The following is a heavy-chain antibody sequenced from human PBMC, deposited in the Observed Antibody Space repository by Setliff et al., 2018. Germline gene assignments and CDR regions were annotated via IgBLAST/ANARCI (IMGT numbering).Heavy chain of an antibody. CDR3: IRVLDYYDSNGYSVDAFDV. CDR1: GFTLSDHY. Sequence: PGGSLRLSCAASGFTLSDHYMDWVRQAPGKGLEWVGRIRKKTKSYSTDYAASVKGRFTMSRDDLKNSVDLQMNSLKTEDTAVYYCIRVLDYYDSNGYSVDAFDVWGQGTMVTVS. J-gene: IGHJ3*01. V-gene: IGHV3-72*01. D-gene: IGHD3-22*01. CDR2: IRKKTKSYST.